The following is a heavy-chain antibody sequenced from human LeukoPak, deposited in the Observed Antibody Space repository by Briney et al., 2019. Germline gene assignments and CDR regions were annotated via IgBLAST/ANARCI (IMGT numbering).Heavy chain of an antibody. CDR2: IYRGGST. Sequence: PGGSLRLSCAASGFTVGSNYMSWVRQAPGKGLKWVSIIYRGGSTNYADSVKGRFTISRDTSKNTLYLQMNSLRAEDTAVYYCARLSANSSAYFFDYWGQGTLVTVSS. D-gene: IGHD3-22*01. J-gene: IGHJ4*02. CDR1: GFTVGSNY. CDR3: ARLSANSSAYFFDY. V-gene: IGHV3-66*04.